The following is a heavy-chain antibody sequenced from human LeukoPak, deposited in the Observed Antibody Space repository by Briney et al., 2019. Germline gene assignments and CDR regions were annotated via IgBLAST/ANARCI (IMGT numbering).Heavy chain of an antibody. CDR2: INHSGST. CDR3: QHWFDP. J-gene: IGHJ5*02. D-gene: IGHD2-8*02. V-gene: IGHV4-34*01. CDR1: GASFSAYY. Sequence: SETLSLTCAVFGASFSAYYWRWIRQPPGKGLEWIGEINHSGSTNYNPSLKSRVTISLDTSKNQFSLKLRSVTAVVPWSPSPQHWFDPWGQGTLVTVSS.